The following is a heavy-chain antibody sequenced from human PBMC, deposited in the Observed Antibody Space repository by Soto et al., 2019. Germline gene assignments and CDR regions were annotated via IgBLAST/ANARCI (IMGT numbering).Heavy chain of an antibody. CDR3: VRYGSSGWHFDS. J-gene: IGHJ4*02. CDR2: VRQDGSQK. D-gene: IGHD6-19*01. V-gene: IGHV3-7*01. Sequence: PGGSLRLSCEASGFTFNSYWMSWVRQAPGKGLEWVANVRQDGSQKFLVDSVKGRFTISRDNAKNSMYLQMNSLRAEGTAVYCCVRYGSSGWHFDSWGQGTLATVAS. CDR1: GFTFNSYW.